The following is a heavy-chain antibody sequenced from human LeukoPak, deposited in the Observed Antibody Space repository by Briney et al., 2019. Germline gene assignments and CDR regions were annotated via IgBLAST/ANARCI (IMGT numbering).Heavy chain of an antibody. CDR3: AKAPTLYYYYYYMDV. V-gene: IGHV3-23*01. CDR1: GFTFSTYV. CDR2: ISGSGGST. Sequence: PGGSLRLSCAASGFTFSTYVMSWVRQAPGKGLEWVSAISGSGGSTYYADSVKGRFTISRDNSKNTLYLQMNSLRAEDTAVYYCAKAPTLYYYYYYMDVWGKGTTVTVSS. J-gene: IGHJ6*03.